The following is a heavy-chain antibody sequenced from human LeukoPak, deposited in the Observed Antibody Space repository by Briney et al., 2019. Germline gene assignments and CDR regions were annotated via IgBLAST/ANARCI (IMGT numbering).Heavy chain of an antibody. CDR2: INPNSGGT. V-gene: IGHV1-2*02. CDR1: GYTFTGYY. Sequence: ASVKVSCKASGYTFTGYYMHWVRQAPGQGLGWMGWINPNSGGTNYAQKFQGRVTMTRDTSISAAYMELSRLRSDDTAVYYCARVALPYNWNDVDYWGQGTLVTVSS. CDR3: ARVALPYNWNDVDY. J-gene: IGHJ4*02. D-gene: IGHD1-20*01.